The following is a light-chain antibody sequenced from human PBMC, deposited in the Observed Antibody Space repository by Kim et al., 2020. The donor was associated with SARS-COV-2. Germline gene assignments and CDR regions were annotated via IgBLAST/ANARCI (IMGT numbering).Light chain of an antibody. Sequence: DIQMTQSPSTLSASVGDRVTITCRASQSISSWLAWYQQKPGKAPKLLIYKASSLESGVPSRFSGSGSGTEFTLTISSLQPDDFATYYCQQYNSYWMFGQGTKVDIK. CDR3: QQYNSYWM. V-gene: IGKV1-5*03. CDR2: KAS. J-gene: IGKJ1*01. CDR1: QSISSW.